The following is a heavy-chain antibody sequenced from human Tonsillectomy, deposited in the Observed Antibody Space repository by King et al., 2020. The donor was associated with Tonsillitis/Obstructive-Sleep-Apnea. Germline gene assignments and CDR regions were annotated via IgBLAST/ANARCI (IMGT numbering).Heavy chain of an antibody. J-gene: IGHJ4*02. CDR3: TGRAPNSGYDENYFDF. CDR1: GFTFSGSA. CDR2: IRSKSKNYAT. V-gene: IGHV3-73*01. Sequence: VQLVESGGGLVQPGGSLKLSCAASGFTFSGSAMHWVRQASGKGLEWIGRIRSKSKNYATTYAASVKDRFTISRDDSKKTAYLLLGSLKIEDTALYYCTGRAPNSGYDENYFDFWGQGTLVTVSS. D-gene: IGHD5-12*01.